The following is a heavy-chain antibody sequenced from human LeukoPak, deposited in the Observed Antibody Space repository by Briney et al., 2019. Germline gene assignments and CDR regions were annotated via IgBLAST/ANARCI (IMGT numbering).Heavy chain of an antibody. CDR3: AKDLGSSQDFDY. CDR1: GFTFTSYA. J-gene: IGHJ4*02. D-gene: IGHD1-26*01. Sequence: GGSLRLSCVASGFTFTSYAMSWIRQAPGKGLEYVSYIRGSGGTTHYADSVKGRFTISRDNSKNTLYLQMNSLRAEDTAVYYCAKDLGSSQDFDYWGQGPLVTVSS. V-gene: IGHV3-23*01. CDR2: IRGSGGTT.